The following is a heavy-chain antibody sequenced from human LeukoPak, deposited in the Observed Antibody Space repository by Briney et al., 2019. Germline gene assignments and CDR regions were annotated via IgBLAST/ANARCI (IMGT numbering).Heavy chain of an antibody. Sequence: GASVKVSCKASGYTFTSYGISWVRQAPGQGLEWMGWISAYNGNTNYAQKLQGRVTVTTDTSTGTAYMELRSLRSDDTAVYYCARDPRGWYVEYFDYWGQGTLVTVSS. CDR3: ARDPRGWYVEYFDY. CDR1: GYTFTSYG. CDR2: ISAYNGNT. J-gene: IGHJ4*02. D-gene: IGHD6-19*01. V-gene: IGHV1-18*01.